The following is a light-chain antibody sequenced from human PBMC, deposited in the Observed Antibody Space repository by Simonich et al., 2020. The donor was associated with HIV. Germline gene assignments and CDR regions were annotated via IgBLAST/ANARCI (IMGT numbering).Light chain of an antibody. CDR3: QQYNYWLIT. CDR1: QSVSIT. J-gene: IGKJ5*01. Sequence: EIVMTQSPATLSVSPGERATLSSRASQSVSITLAWYQQKPGQAPRLLIYGASTRATGIPARFSGSGSGTEFTLTISSMQSEDFAVYYCQQYNYWLITFGQGTRLEIK. V-gene: IGKV3-15*01. CDR2: GAS.